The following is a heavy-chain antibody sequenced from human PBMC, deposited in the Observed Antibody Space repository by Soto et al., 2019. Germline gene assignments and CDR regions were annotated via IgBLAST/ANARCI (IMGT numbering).Heavy chain of an antibody. CDR3: AKVRSSGSPFDY. V-gene: IGHV2-5*02. Sequence: QITLKESGPTLVKPTQTLTLTCTFSGFSLSTSGVGVGWIRQPPGKALEWLALIYWDDDKRYSPSLKSRLTITKDTSKNQVVLTMTNMDPVDTATYYCAKVRSSGSPFDYWGQGTLVTVSS. CDR2: IYWDDDK. J-gene: IGHJ4*02. CDR1: GFSLSTSGVG. D-gene: IGHD2-15*01.